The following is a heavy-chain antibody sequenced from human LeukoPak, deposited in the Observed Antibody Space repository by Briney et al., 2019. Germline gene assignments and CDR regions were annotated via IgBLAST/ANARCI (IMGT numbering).Heavy chain of an antibody. J-gene: IGHJ4*02. CDR2: INHSGST. CDR1: GGSFSGYY. V-gene: IGHV4-34*01. D-gene: IGHD3-10*01. CDR3: ARLVVRGVTADY. Sequence: SETLSLTCAVYGGSFSGYYWSWIRQPPGKGLEWIGEINHSGSTNYNPSLKSRVTISVDTSKNQFSLKLSSVTAADTAVYYCARLVVRGVTADYWGQGTLVTVSS.